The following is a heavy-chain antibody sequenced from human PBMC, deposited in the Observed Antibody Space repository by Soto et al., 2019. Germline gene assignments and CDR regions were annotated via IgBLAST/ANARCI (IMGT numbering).Heavy chain of an antibody. V-gene: IGHV1-24*01. CDR3: ATQGLDSSGYYPHEDAFDI. CDR2: FDPEDGET. Sequence: VASVQVSCKVSGYTLTELSMHWVRQAPGKGLEWMGGFDPEDGETIYAQKFQGRVTMTEDTSTDTAYMELSSLRSEDTAVYYCATQGLDSSGYYPHEDAFDIWGQGTMVTVSS. D-gene: IGHD3-22*01. CDR1: GYTLTELS. J-gene: IGHJ3*02.